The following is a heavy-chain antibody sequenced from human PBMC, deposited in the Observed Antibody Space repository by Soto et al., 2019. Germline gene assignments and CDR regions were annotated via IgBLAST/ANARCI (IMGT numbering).Heavy chain of an antibody. J-gene: IGHJ3*01. CDR1: GLTVSGKKY. D-gene: IGHD4-4*01. V-gene: IGHV3-53*01. CDR3: ATWHLQEHAYDV. CDR2: FYDLDGT. Sequence: DVQLVESGGGLIQPGGSLRLSCAVSGLTVSGKKYVAWVRQAPGKGLEWVSGFYDLDGTYYADSLKGRFTTSGDSSRTIVYLQMNDLRPEDTAVYYCATWHLQEHAYDVGGQGTTVTVSS.